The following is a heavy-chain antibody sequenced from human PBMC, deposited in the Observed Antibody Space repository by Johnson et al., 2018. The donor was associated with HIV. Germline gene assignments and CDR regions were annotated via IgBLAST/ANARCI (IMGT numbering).Heavy chain of an antibody. CDR3: AKGHYSNYWRAGAFDI. D-gene: IGHD4-11*01. CDR2: ISLNSGSI. Sequence: VQLVESGGGLVQPGRSLRLSCAASGFTFDDYAMHWVRQATGKGLEWVSGISLNSGSIGYADSVKGRFTISRDNAKNSLYLQMNSLRAEDTALYYCAKGHYSNYWRAGAFDIWGQGTMVTVSS. CDR1: GFTFDDYA. J-gene: IGHJ3*02. V-gene: IGHV3-9*01.